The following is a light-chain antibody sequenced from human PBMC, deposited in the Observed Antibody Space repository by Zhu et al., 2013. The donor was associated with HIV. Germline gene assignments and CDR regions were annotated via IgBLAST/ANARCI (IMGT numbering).Light chain of an antibody. V-gene: IGKV3-15*01. CDR3: QQYNNWPWT. Sequence: ETVLTQSPATLSVSPGERATLSCRASQSISTYLVWYQQKAGQAPRLLIYGASTRATGFPARFSGSGSGTEFTLTISSLQSEDFAVYYCQQYNNWPWTFGKGPRWKSN. J-gene: IGKJ1*01. CDR2: GAS. CDR1: QSISTY.